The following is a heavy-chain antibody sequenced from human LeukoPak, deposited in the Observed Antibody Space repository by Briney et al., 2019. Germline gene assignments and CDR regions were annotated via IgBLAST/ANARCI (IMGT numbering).Heavy chain of an antibody. CDR2: ISWVVGST. J-gene: IGHJ4*02. Sequence: GGSLRLSCAVSGFTFDDYVMHWVRQTPGEGLEWVYLISWVVGSTFYSDSVKGRFTISRDNSKNSLYLQMNSLRPEDTALYYCVKDNSGSYDYWGQGTLVTVSS. CDR1: GFTFDDYV. CDR3: VKDNSGSYDY. D-gene: IGHD1-26*01. V-gene: IGHV3-43D*03.